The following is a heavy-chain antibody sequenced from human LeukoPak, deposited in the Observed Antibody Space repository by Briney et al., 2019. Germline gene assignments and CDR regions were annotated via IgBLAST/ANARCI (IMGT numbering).Heavy chain of an antibody. D-gene: IGHD5-18*01. CDR2: IKQDGSEK. CDR1: GFTFSSYA. J-gene: IGHJ5*02. CDR3: ARAADTAMVVSWFDP. V-gene: IGHV3-7*03. Sequence: GGSLRLSCAASGFTFSSYAMSWVRQAPGKGLEWVANIKQDGSEKYYVDSVKGRFTISRDNAKNSLYLQMNSLRAEDTAVYYCARAADTAMVVSWFDPWGQGTLVTVSS.